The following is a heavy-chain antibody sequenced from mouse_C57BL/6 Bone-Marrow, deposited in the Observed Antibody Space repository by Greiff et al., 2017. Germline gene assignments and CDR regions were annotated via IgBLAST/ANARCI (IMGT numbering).Heavy chain of an antibody. V-gene: IGHV1-81*01. D-gene: IGHD2-5*01. CDR2: IYPRSGNT. CDR3: ARDSNFNYYAMDY. Sequence: QVQLKQSGAELARPGASVKLSCKASGYTFTSYGISWVKQRTGQGLEWIGEIYPRSGNTYYNEKFKGKATLTADKSYSTAYMERRSLTSEDSAVYFCARDSNFNYYAMDYWGQGTSVTVSS. CDR1: GYTFTSYG. J-gene: IGHJ4*01.